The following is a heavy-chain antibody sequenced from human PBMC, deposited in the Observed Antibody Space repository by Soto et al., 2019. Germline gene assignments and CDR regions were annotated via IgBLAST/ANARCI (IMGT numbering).Heavy chain of an antibody. Sequence: QVQLVQSGAEVKKPGASVKGSCKASGYTFTSYGLSWVRQAPGQGLEWMGRSSAYNYNTNYAQKLQDRVTMTTDTSTSTAYMEPRSLRSADTSVSYCARVVGAIGAWFDPWGQGTLVTVSS. D-gene: IGHD1-26*01. J-gene: IGHJ5*02. V-gene: IGHV1-18*01. CDR1: GYTFTSYG. CDR3: ARVVGAIGAWFDP. CDR2: SSAYNYNT.